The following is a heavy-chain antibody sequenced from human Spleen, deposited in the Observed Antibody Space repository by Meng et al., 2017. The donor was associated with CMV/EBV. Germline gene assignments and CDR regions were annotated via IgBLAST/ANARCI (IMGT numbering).Heavy chain of an antibody. D-gene: IGHD6-13*01. CDR3: AREPDIAATGTSYFDY. CDR1: VYSFTSYY. V-gene: IGHV1-46*01. CDR2: INPSGGTP. J-gene: IGHJ4*02. Sequence: SVYSFTSYYMHWVRQAPGQGLEWMGIINPSGGTPSHAQKFQGRVIMTRDTSTSTVYMELSSLRSEDTAVYYCAREPDIAATGTSYFDYWGQGTLVTVSS.